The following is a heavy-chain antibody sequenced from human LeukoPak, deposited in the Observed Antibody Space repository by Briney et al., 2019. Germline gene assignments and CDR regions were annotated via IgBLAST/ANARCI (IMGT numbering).Heavy chain of an antibody. CDR3: ARLVASGHYVFQH. CDR1: GYTFPNYW. V-gene: IGHV5-51*01. J-gene: IGHJ1*01. D-gene: IGHD6-19*01. Sequence: GESLKISCKGSGYTFPNYWIAWVRQMPGKGLELMGIIYPADSDTRYSPSFQGQVAISADTSINTAYLQWSSLKASGTAFYYCARLVASGHYVFQHWGQGTLVIVSS. CDR2: IYPADSDT.